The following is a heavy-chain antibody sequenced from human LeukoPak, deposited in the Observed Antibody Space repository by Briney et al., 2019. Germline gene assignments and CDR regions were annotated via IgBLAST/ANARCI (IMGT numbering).Heavy chain of an antibody. CDR2: INPNSGGT. V-gene: IGHV1-2*06. Sequence: ASVKVSCKASGGTFSSYAISWVRQAPGQGLEWMGRINPNSGGTNYAQKFQGRVTMTRDTSISTAYMELSRLRSDDTAVYYCAVRSGSYPGDAFDIWGQGTMVTVSS. J-gene: IGHJ3*02. D-gene: IGHD1-26*01. CDR1: GGTFSSYA. CDR3: AVRSGSYPGDAFDI.